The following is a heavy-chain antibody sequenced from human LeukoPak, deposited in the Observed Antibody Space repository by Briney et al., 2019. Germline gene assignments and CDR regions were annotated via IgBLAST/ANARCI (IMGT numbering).Heavy chain of an antibody. CDR2: INPNSGGT. CDR3: ARELRFAVVTFDY. V-gene: IGHV1-2*02. J-gene: IGHJ4*02. D-gene: IGHD4-23*01. CDR1: GYTFTGYY. Sequence: GASVKVSCKASGYTFTGYYMHWVRQAPGQGLEWMGWINPNSGGTNYAQKFQGRVTITADKSTSTAYMELSSLRSEDTAVYYCARELRFAVVTFDYWGQGTLVTVSS.